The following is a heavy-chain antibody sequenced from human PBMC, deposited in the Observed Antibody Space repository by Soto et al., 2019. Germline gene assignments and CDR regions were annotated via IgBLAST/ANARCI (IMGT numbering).Heavy chain of an antibody. CDR2: INAGNGNT. D-gene: IGHD3-10*01. CDR1: GYTFTSYA. V-gene: IGHV1-3*01. Sequence: ASVKVSCKASGYTFTSYAMHWVRQAPGQGLEWMGWINAGNGNTKYSQKFQGRVTITRDTSTSTAYMELRSLRSDDTAVYYCARDNGFGESDVWGQGTTVTVSS. CDR3: ARDNGFGESDV. J-gene: IGHJ6*02.